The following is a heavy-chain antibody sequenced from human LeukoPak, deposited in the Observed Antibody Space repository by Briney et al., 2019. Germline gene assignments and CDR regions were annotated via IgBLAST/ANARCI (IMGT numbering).Heavy chain of an antibody. D-gene: IGHD3-16*02. J-gene: IGHJ4*02. V-gene: IGHV5-51*01. Sequence: GESLKISCKGSGYSFTSYWIGWVRQVPGKGLEWMGIIYPGDSDTRYSPSFQGQVTISADKSISTAYLQWSSLKASDTAMYYCARQVEGDYDYVWGSYRPKYFDYWGQGTLVTVSS. CDR1: GYSFTSYW. CDR2: IYPGDSDT. CDR3: ARQVEGDYDYVWGSYRPKYFDY.